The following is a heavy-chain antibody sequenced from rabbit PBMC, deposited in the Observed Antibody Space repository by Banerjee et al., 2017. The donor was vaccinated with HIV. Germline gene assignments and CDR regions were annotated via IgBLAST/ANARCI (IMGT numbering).Heavy chain of an antibody. D-gene: IGHD5-1*01. V-gene: IGHV1S40*01. J-gene: IGHJ4*01. Sequence: QSLEESGGDLVKPGASLTLTCTASGFDFSGIYYMCWVRQAPGKGLEWVACIYTGSSGSTYYANWAKGRFTISKTSSTTVTLQMTSLTAADTATYFCARRGAATGSYELWGQGTLVTVS. CDR1: GFDFSGIYY. CDR3: ARRGAATGSYEL. CDR2: IYTGSSGST.